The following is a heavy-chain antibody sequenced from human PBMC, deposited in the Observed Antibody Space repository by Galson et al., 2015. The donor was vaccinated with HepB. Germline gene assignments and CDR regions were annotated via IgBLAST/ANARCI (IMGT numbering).Heavy chain of an antibody. CDR2: ISGSGGST. V-gene: IGHV3-23*01. J-gene: IGHJ4*02. CDR1: GFTFSSYA. CDR3: ATHYGSGSYYNVGGLDY. D-gene: IGHD3-10*01. Sequence: SLRLSCAASGFTFSSYAMSWVRQAPGKGLEWVSAISGSGGSTYYADSVKGRFTISRDNSKNTLYLQMNSLRAEDTAVYYCATHYGSGSYYNVGGLDYWGQGTLVTVSS.